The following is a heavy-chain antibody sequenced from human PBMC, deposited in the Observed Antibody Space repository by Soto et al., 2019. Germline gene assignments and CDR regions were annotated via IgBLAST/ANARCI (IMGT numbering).Heavy chain of an antibody. CDR1: GGSISSSNW. D-gene: IGHD3-10*01. CDR2: IYHSGST. CDR3: ARFTMLRGGLGAKGYYYYGMDV. Sequence: SETLSLTCAVSGGSISSSNWWSWVRQPPGKGLEWIGEIYHSGSTNYNPSLKSRVTISVDKSKNQFSLKLSSVTAADTAVYYCARFTMLRGGLGAKGYYYYGMDVWGQATTVTVSS. J-gene: IGHJ6*02. V-gene: IGHV4-4*02.